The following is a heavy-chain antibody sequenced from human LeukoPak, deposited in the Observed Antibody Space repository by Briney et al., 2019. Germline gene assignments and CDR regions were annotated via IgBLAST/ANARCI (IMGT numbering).Heavy chain of an antibody. CDR1: GLTVSSNY. CDR2: IYSGGST. CDR3: AKDKYCTNGICYFDY. D-gene: IGHD2-8*01. V-gene: IGHV3-53*01. J-gene: IGHJ4*02. Sequence: PGGSLRLSCAASGLTVSSNYMSWVRQAPGKGLEWVSVIYSGGSTEYTDSVKGRFTISRDKSKNTLYLQMDSLRAEDTAVYYCAKDKYCTNGICYFDYWGQGTLVTVSS.